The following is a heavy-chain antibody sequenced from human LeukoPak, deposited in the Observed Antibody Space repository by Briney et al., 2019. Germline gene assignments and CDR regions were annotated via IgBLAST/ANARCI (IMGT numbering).Heavy chain of an antibody. D-gene: IGHD1-26*01. CDR3: ASSLGVIVGATNFDY. CDR2: FYYSGST. Sequence: WIRQPPGEGLEWIGSFYYSGSTYYNPSLKSRVTISVDTSKNQFSLSLSSVTAADTAVYYCASSLGVIVGATNFDYWGQGTLVTVSS. J-gene: IGHJ4*02. V-gene: IGHV4-39*01.